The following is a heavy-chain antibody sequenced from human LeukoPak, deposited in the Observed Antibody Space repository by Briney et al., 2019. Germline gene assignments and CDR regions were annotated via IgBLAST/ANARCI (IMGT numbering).Heavy chain of an antibody. V-gene: IGHV4-39*07. CDR2: IYYSGST. CDR1: GGSISSSSYY. J-gene: IGHJ4*02. Sequence: SETLSLTCTVSGGSISSSSYYWGWIRQPPGKGLEWIGSIYYSGSTYYNPSLKSRVTISVDTSKNQFSLKLSSVTAADTAVYYCARDTLDYGDCSTGIWGQGTLVTVSS. D-gene: IGHD4-17*01. CDR3: ARDTLDYGDCSTGI.